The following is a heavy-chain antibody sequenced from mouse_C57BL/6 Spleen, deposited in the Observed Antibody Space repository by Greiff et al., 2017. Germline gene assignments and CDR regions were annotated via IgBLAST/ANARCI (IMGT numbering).Heavy chain of an antibody. CDR2: IHPNSGST. CDR3: AREGDDGYSWFAY. CDR1: GYTFTSYW. J-gene: IGHJ3*01. V-gene: IGHV1-64*01. Sequence: QVQLQQPGAELVKPGASVKLSCKASGYTFTSYWMHWVKQRPGQGLEWIGMIHPNSGSTTYNGKFKSKATLTVDKSSSTAYMQLSSLPSEDSAVYYCAREGDDGYSWFAYWGQGTLVTVSA. D-gene: IGHD2-3*01.